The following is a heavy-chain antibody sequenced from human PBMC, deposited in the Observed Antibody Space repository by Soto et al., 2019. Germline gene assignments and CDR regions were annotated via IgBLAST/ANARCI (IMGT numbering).Heavy chain of an antibody. CDR2: IYYSGST. V-gene: IGHV4-39*01. Sequence: PSETLSLTCTVSGGSISSSSYYWGWMRQAQGKGLEWIGSIYYSGSTYYNPSLKSRLTISVATSKIHFSLKLSSVTAADTAVYYCARHVRAYYDSSGYSGGGRFDYWGQGTLVTVSS. CDR3: ARHVRAYYDSSGYSGGGRFDY. J-gene: IGHJ4*02. CDR1: GGSISSSSYY. D-gene: IGHD3-22*01.